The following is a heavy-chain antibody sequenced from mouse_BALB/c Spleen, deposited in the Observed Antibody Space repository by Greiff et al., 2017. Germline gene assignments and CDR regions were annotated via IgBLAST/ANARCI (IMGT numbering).Heavy chain of an antibody. Sequence: VKLQESAAELARPGASVKMSCKASGYTFTSYTMHWVKQRPGQGLEWIGYINPSSGYTEYNQKFKDKTTLTADKSSSTAYMQLSSLTSEDSAVYYCARGYYGNSAWFAYWGQGTLVTVSA. D-gene: IGHD2-1*01. J-gene: IGHJ3*01. CDR2: INPSSGYT. CDR3: ARGYYGNSAWFAY. CDR1: GYTFTSYT. V-gene: IGHV1-4*02.